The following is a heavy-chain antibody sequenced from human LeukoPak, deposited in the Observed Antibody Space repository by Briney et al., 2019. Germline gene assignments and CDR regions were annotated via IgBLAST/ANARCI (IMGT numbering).Heavy chain of an antibody. Sequence: PGRSVRLSCAASGFTFSSYGMHWVRQAPGKGLEWVAVISYDGSNKYYADSVKGRFTISRDNSKNTLYLQMNSLRAEDTAVYYCAKDEQWLASSVYYYYGMDVWGQGTTVTVSS. V-gene: IGHV3-30*18. CDR1: GFTFSSYG. CDR3: AKDEQWLASSVYYYYGMDV. D-gene: IGHD6-19*01. J-gene: IGHJ6*02. CDR2: ISYDGSNK.